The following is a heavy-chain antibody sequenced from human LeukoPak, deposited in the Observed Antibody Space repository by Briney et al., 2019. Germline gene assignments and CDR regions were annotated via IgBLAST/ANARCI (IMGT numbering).Heavy chain of an antibody. CDR3: ARSPYCSSTSCYVTDY. J-gene: IGHJ4*02. D-gene: IGHD2-2*01. CDR2: ISWNSGSI. V-gene: IGHV3-9*01. Sequence: PGRSLRLSCAASGFTFDDYAMHWVRQAPGKGLEWVSGISWNSGSIGYADSVKGRFTISRDNAKNSLYLQMNSLRAEDTAVYYCARSPYCSSTSCYVTDYWGQGTLVTVSS. CDR1: GFTFDDYA.